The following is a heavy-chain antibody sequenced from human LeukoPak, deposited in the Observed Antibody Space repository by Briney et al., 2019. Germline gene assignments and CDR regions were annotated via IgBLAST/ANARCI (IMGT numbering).Heavy chain of an antibody. V-gene: IGHV1-46*01. J-gene: IGHJ4*02. CDR2: INPSGGST. CDR3: ARFIAVAGVDY. D-gene: IGHD6-19*01. Sequence: GASVKVSCKASGYIFTSYYMHWVRQAPGQGLEWMGRINPSGGSTSYAQKFQGRVTMIRDTSTSTVYMELSSLRSEDTAVYYCARFIAVAGVDYGGKGTLVNVS. CDR1: GYIFTSYY.